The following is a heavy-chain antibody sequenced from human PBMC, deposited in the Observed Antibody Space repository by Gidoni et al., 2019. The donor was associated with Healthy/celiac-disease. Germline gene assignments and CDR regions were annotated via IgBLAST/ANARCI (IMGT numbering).Heavy chain of an antibody. CDR1: GFTFSSYE. Sequence: EVQLVESGGGLVQPGGSLRLSCAASGFTFSSYEMNWVRQAPGKGLEWVSYISSSGSTIYYADFVKGRFTISRDNAKNSLYLQMNSLRAEDTAVYYCAIDKTFYAFDIWGQGTMVTVSS. CDR3: AIDKTFYAFDI. J-gene: IGHJ3*02. V-gene: IGHV3-48*03. CDR2: ISSSGSTI.